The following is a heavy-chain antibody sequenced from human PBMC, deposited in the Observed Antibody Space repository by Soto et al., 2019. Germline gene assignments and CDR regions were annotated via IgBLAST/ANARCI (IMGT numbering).Heavy chain of an antibody. CDR2: ISGSGGST. D-gene: IGHD5-12*01. CDR3: AKVGRDIVATMEHFDY. Sequence: PGGSLRLSCAASGFTFGSYAMSWVRQAPGKGLEWVSAISGSGGSTYYADSVKGRFTISRDNSKNTLYLQMNSLRAEDTAVYYCAKVGRDIVATMEHFDYWGQGTLVTVSS. CDR1: GFTFGSYA. J-gene: IGHJ4*02. V-gene: IGHV3-23*01.